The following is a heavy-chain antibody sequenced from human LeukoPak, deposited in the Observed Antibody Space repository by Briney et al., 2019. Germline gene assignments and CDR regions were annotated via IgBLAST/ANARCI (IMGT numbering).Heavy chain of an antibody. D-gene: IGHD1-7*01. CDR3: AKDATPRNSIWDHFDS. V-gene: IGHV3-23*01. Sequence: GGSLRLSCAGSGFTFSSYAMSWVRQAPGKGLEWVSTISGSGGAGTYYADSVKGRFTVSRDNSRSTLYLQMNSLRAEDTAIYFCAKDATPRNSIWDHFDSWGQGTLVTVSS. CDR2: ISGSGGAGT. CDR1: GFTFSSYA. J-gene: IGHJ4*02.